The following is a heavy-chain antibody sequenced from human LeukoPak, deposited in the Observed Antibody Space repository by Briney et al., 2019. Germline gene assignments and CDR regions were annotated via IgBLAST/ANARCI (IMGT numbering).Heavy chain of an antibody. CDR3: ARDPPVVVPAANYGMDV. D-gene: IGHD2-2*01. V-gene: IGHV1-18*01. CDR1: GYTFTSYG. J-gene: IGHJ6*02. CDR2: INAYNGNT. Sequence: ASVKVSCKASGYTFTSYGISWVRQAPGQGLEWMGWINAYNGNTNYAQKLQGRVTMTTDTSTSTAYMELRSLRSDDTAVYYCARDPPVVVPAANYGMDVWGQGTTVTVSS.